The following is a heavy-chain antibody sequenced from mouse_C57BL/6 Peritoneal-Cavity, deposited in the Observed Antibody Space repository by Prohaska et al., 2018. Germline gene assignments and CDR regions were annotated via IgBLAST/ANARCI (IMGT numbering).Heavy chain of an antibody. CDR2: IWIGGST. Sequence: QSLSITCTVSGFSLTSYGVHWVRQSPGKGLEWLGVIWIGGSTDYNAAVMARLSITKDNSKSQVFFKMNRLQADDTAIYYCANWGFAYWGQGTLVTVSA. V-gene: IGHV2-5*01. CDR3: ANWGFAY. CDR1: GFSLTSYG. D-gene: IGHD4-1*01. J-gene: IGHJ3*01.